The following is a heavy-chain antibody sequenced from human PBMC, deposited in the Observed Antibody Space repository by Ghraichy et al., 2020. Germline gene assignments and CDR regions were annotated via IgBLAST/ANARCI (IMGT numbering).Heavy chain of an antibody. V-gene: IGHV1-69*13. CDR1: GGTFSSFA. CDR3: AGEIPVATRRNYFYYYMDV. D-gene: IGHD6-6*01. CDR2: IIPSSGTA. Sequence: SVKVSCKASGGTFSSFAISWVRQAPGRGLEWMGGIIPSSGTANYAQKFQGRVTITADESTTTAYMELSSLTSEDTAVYFCAGEIPVATRRNYFYYYMDVWGKGTTVTVSS. J-gene: IGHJ6*03.